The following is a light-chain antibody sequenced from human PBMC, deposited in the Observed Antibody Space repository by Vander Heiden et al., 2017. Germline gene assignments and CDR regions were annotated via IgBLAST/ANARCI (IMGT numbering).Light chain of an antibody. V-gene: IGLV1-44*01. J-gene: IGLJ3*02. CDR1: SSNLGSNT. Sequence: QSVLTQPPSASGTPGQRVTIPCSGSSSNLGSNTVNWYQQLPGTAPKLLIYSNNQRPSGVPDRFSCSKSGTSASLAISGLQSEDEADYYCAAWDDSLNGQWVFGGGTKLTVL. CDR2: SNN. CDR3: AAWDDSLNGQWV.